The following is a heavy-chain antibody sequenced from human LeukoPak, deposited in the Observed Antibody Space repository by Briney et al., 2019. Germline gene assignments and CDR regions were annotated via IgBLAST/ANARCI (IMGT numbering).Heavy chain of an antibody. CDR1: GITFSNYA. V-gene: IGHV3-23*01. CDR3: TRTRGCSSTSCYADY. CDR2: ISGSAHKI. Sequence: GGSLRLSCVASGITFSNYAVIWVRQAPEKGLDWVSVISGSAHKIRYADSVKGRFTISRDNSENIVYLQMNNLRAEDTALYYCTRTRGCSSTSCYADYWGQGTLVTVSS. J-gene: IGHJ4*02. D-gene: IGHD2-2*01.